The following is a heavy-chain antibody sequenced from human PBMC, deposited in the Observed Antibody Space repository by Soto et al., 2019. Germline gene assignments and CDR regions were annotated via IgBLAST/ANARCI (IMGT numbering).Heavy chain of an antibody. Sequence: QVQLVQSGAEVKKPGASVKVSCKASGYTFTSDGISWVRQAPGQGLEWVGWISAYNGNTNYAQKLQGRVTMTTDTSTSQAYIELRSLRSDDTAVYYCSGDSAAAGLDGFDIWGQGTMVTVSS. CDR2: ISAYNGNT. V-gene: IGHV1-18*01. J-gene: IGHJ3*02. D-gene: IGHD6-13*01. CDR1: GYTFTSDG. CDR3: SGDSAAAGLDGFDI.